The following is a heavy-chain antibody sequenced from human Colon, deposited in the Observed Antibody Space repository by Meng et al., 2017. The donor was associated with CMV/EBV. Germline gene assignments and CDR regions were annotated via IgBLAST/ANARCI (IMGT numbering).Heavy chain of an antibody. CDR3: ARPSSGSYNYGMDV. CDR2: IYYSGST. Sequence: GSLRLSCTVSGGSISSYYWSWIRQPPGKGLEWIGYIYYSGSTNYNPSLKSRVTISVDTSKNQFSLKLSSVTAADTAVYYCARPSSGSYNYGMDVWGQGTTGTV. J-gene: IGHJ6*02. V-gene: IGHV4-59*01. D-gene: IGHD1-26*01. CDR1: GGSISSYY.